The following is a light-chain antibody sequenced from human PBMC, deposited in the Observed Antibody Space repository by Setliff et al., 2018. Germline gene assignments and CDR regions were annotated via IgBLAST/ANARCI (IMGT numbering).Light chain of an antibody. CDR2: EVS. CDR3: SSYTSGSTLDV. J-gene: IGLJ1*01. Sequence: QSALTQPPSASGSPGQSVTISCTGTSSDVGYYNYVSWYQHHPAKAPKLMIYEVSNRPSGVSNRFSGSKSGNTASLTISGLQAEDEADYYCSSYTSGSTLDVFGTGTKVTVL. V-gene: IGLV2-14*01. CDR1: SSDVGYYNY.